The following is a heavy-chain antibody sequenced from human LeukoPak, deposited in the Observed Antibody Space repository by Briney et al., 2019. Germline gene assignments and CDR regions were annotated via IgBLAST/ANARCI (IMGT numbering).Heavy chain of an antibody. CDR1: GYTFTSYA. CDR3: AVLYCSSTSCFDFDY. Sequence: GASVNVSCTASGYTFTSYAMHWVRQAPGQRLEWMGWINAGNGNTKYSQKFQGRVTITRDTSASTAYMELSSLRSEDTAVYYCAVLYCSSTSCFDFDYWGQGTLVTVSS. V-gene: IGHV1-3*01. CDR2: INAGNGNT. J-gene: IGHJ4*02. D-gene: IGHD2-2*01.